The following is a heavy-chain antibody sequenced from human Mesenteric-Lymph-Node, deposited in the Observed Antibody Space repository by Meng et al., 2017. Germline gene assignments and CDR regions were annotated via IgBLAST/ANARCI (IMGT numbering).Heavy chain of an antibody. CDR2: ISPTGGSL. CDR3: ARGALTGPFDY. CDR1: GFTFTDYY. J-gene: IGHJ4*02. D-gene: IGHD3-9*01. Sequence: GESLKISCAASGFTFTDYYMTWIRQPPGQGLEWIASISPTGGSLYYADSVKGRFSISRDNSKNTLYLQMNSLRAEDTAVYYCARGALTGPFDYWGQGTLVTVSS. V-gene: IGHV3-11*04.